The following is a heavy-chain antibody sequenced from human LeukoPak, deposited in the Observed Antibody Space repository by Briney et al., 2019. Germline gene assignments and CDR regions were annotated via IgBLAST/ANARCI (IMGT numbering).Heavy chain of an antibody. D-gene: IGHD3-22*01. V-gene: IGHV3-33*01. CDR1: GFTFSSYG. Sequence: GGSLRLSCAASGFTFSSYGMHWVRQAPGKGLEWVAVIWYDGSNKYYADSVKGRFTISRDNSKNTLYLQMNSLRAEDTAVYYCARGEDYYDSSGSGLDYWGQGTLATVSS. CDR2: IWYDGSNK. J-gene: IGHJ4*02. CDR3: ARGEDYYDSSGSGLDY.